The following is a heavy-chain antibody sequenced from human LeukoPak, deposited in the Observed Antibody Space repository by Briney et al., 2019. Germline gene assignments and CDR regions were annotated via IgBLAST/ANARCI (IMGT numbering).Heavy chain of an antibody. CDR2: IYPSGST. J-gene: IGHJ5*02. V-gene: IGHV4-4*07. CDR1: GGSISTYY. D-gene: IGHD3-10*01. Sequence: SGTLSLTCTVSGGSISTYYWRWIRQPAGKGLEWIGRIYPSGSTNYNPSLKSRVTMLADTSKNQFSLKLSSVTAADTAVYYCARAPYGSGANWFDPWGQETLVTVSS. CDR3: ARAPYGSGANWFDP.